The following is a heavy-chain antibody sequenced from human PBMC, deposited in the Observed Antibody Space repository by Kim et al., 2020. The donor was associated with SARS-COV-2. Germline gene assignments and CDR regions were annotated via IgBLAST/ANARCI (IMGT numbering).Heavy chain of an antibody. CDR2: INLSGGST. Sequence: ASVKVSCKASGYTFTSYYMHWVRQAPGQGLEWMGIINLSGGSTSYAQKFQGRVTMTRDTSTTTVFMELSSLRSEDTAVYYCARGAPIAAARYFWFDPWGQGTLVTVSS. CDR1: GYTFTSYY. V-gene: IGHV1-46*01. D-gene: IGHD6-13*01. J-gene: IGHJ5*02. CDR3: ARGAPIAAARYFWFDP.